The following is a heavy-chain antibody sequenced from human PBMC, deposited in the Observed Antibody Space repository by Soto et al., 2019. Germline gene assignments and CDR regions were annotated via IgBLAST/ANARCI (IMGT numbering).Heavy chain of an antibody. CDR1: GDSISSGGYS. D-gene: IGHD3-10*01. Sequence: SETLYLTSAVYGDSISSGGYSWSWFRQPPGKGLEWIGYIYHSGSTYYNPSLKSRVTISVDRSKNQFSLKLSSVTAADTAVYYCGDNPSSSIRGSFDTGSAGM. CDR3: GDNPSSSIRGSFDTGSAGM. V-gene: IGHV4-30-2*01. CDR2: IYHSGST. J-gene: IGHJ6*01.